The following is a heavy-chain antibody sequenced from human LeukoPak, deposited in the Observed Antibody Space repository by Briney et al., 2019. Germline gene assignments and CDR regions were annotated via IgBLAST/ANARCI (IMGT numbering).Heavy chain of an antibody. V-gene: IGHV3-23*01. D-gene: IGHD4-17*01. J-gene: IGHJ4*02. CDR1: GFTFSNYA. CDR3: AKATTVTTVYYFDY. Sequence: PGGSLRLPCAASGFTFSNYAMSWVRQAPGKGLEWVSGISGSGGSTNYADSVKGRLTISRDNSKNTLHLQMNSLRAEDTAVYYCAKATTVTTVYYFDYWGQGTLVTVSS. CDR2: ISGSGGST.